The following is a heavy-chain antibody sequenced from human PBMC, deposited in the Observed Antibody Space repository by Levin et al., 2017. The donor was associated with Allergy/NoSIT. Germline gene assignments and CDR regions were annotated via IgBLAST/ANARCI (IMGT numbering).Heavy chain of an antibody. D-gene: IGHD5-18*01. V-gene: IGHV3-33*01. J-gene: IGHJ4*02. CDR2: IWYDGSNK. Sequence: GESLKISCAASGFTFSSYGMHWVRQAPGKGLEWVAVIWYDGSNKYYADSVKGRFTISRDNSKNTLYLQMNSLRAEDTAVYYCARAGGTYTAMVYFDYWGQGTLVTVSS. CDR3: ARAGGTYTAMVYFDY. CDR1: GFTFSSYG.